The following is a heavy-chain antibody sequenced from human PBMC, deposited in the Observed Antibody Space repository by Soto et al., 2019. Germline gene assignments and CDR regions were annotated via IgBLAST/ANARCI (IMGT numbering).Heavy chain of an antibody. D-gene: IGHD2-21*01. J-gene: IGHJ5*02. CDR2: IYNSGST. CDR1: GGSISRRGYY. Sequence: RSLTSTVSGGSISRRGYYLSWIRRHPGKGLEWIGYIYNSGSTNYNPSLKSRVTISVDTSKNQFSLKVNSVTAADTAVYYCARRAVVAVTGSLDNWLDPWGQGILVTVTS. CDR3: ARRAVVAVTGSLDNWLDP. V-gene: IGHV4-61*08.